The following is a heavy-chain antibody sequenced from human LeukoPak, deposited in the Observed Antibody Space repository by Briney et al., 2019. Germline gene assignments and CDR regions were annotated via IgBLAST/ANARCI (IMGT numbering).Heavy chain of an antibody. D-gene: IGHD5-18*01. CDR2: ISAYNGNT. J-gene: IGHJ4*02. Sequence: ASVKVSCKASGYTFTSYGISRVRQAPGQGLEWMGWISAYNGNTNYAQKLQGRVTMTTDTSTSTAYMELSSLRSEDTAVYYCARGLFGDTAMVTGYWGQGTLVTVSS. CDR1: GYTFTSYG. CDR3: ARGLFGDTAMVTGY. V-gene: IGHV1-18*01.